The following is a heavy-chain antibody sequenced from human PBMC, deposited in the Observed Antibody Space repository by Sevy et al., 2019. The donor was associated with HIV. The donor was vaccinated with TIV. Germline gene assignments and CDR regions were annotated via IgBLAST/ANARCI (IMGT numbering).Heavy chain of an antibody. CDR3: ARGPPDGSYDYFDS. CDR2: ISGLSNYI. D-gene: IGHD3-10*01. CDR1: GFTFSSYN. V-gene: IGHV3-21*06. Sequence: GGSLRRSCAASGFTFSSYNMNWVRQAPGKGLEWVSSISGLSNYIYYADSMKGRFTISRDNAKNTLNLQMNSLRGDDTAVYFCARGPPDGSYDYFDSWGQGILVTVSS. J-gene: IGHJ4*02.